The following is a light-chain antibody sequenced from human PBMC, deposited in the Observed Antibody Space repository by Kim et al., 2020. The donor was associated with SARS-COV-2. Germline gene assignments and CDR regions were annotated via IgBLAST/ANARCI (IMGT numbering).Light chain of an antibody. V-gene: IGLV3-1*01. J-gene: IGLJ2*01. Sequence: SGSPGQTASITCSGDKLGDKNVCWYQQKPGQSPVLVIYEDSKRPSGIPERVSGSNSGNTATLTISGTQAMDEADYFCQAWDSSTVVFGGGTKLTVL. CDR2: EDS. CDR3: QAWDSSTVV. CDR1: KLGDKN.